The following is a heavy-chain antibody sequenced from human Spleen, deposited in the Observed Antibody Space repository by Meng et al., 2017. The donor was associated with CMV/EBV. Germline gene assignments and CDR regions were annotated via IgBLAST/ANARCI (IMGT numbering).Heavy chain of an antibody. CDR2: SSRSAGIT. CDR1: GFSFSAYS. J-gene: IGHJ6*02. Sequence: LSLTCAASGFSFSAYSMNWVRQAPGKGLEWLSYSSRSAGITYYPDSVKGRFTVSRDNAKNSVYLQMNSLRAEDTAVYYCAAYYFDSTTNSRPTDYDYGMDVWGQGTTVTVSS. CDR3: AAYYFDSTTNSRPTDYDYGMDV. D-gene: IGHD3-22*01. V-gene: IGHV3-48*04.